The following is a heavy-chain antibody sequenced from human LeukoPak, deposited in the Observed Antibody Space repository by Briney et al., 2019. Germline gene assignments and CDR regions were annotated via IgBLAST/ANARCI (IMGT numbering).Heavy chain of an antibody. J-gene: IGHJ3*02. V-gene: IGHV3-53*01. CDR2: IYSGGST. Sequence: GGSLRLSCAASGFTFSSYAMSWVRQAPGKGLEWVSVIYSGGSTYYADSVKGRFTISRDNSKNTLYLQMNSLRAEDTAVYYCARGGGWNARDAFDIWGQGTMVTVSS. D-gene: IGHD1-1*01. CDR3: ARGGGWNARDAFDI. CDR1: GFTFSSYA.